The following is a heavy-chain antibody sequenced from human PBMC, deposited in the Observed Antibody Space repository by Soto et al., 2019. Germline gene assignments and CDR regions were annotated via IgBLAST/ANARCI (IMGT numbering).Heavy chain of an antibody. J-gene: IGHJ4*02. D-gene: IGHD6-13*01. CDR2: ISYDGSNK. Sequence: QVQLVESGGGVVQPGRSLRLSCAASGFTFSSYAMHWVRQAPGKGLEWVAVISYDGSNKYYADSVKGRFTISRDNSKNPLYLQMNSLRAEDTAVYYCARDGAAAAGIDYWGQGTLVTVSS. CDR3: ARDGAAAAGIDY. CDR1: GFTFSSYA. V-gene: IGHV3-30-3*01.